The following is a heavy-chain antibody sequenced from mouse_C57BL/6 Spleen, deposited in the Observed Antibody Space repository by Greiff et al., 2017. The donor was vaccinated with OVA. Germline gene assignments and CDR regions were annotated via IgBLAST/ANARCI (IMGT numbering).Heavy chain of an antibody. V-gene: IGHV1-82*01. Sequence: VQLQQSGPELVKPGASVKISCKASGYAFSSSWMNWVKQRPGKGLEWIGRIYPGDGDTNYNGKFKGKATLTADKSSSTAYVQLRSLTCENSAFYFCARSFAYYYAKGDWGQGTSVTVSS. CDR3: ARSFAYYYAKGD. D-gene: IGHD1-2*01. J-gene: IGHJ4*01. CDR1: GYAFSSSW. CDR2: IYPGDGDT.